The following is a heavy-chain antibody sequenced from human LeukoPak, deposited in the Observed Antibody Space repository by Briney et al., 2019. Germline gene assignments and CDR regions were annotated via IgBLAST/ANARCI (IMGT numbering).Heavy chain of an antibody. D-gene: IGHD7-27*01. CDR2: IYYSVNT. J-gene: IGHJ4*02. Sequence: SETLSLTCTVSGDSIYSYYWSWIRQPPGKGLEWIGYIYYSVNTNYNPSLKSRVTISVDTSENQFSLKLSSVTAADTAVYYCARGDGDLDYRGQGTLVTVSS. CDR1: GDSIYSYY. V-gene: IGHV4-59*01. CDR3: ARGDGDLDY.